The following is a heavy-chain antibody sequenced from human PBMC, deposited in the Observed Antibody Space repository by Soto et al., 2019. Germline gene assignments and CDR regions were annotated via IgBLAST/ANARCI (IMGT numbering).Heavy chain of an antibody. Sequence: SETLCVTWAVSGVSISNDVWWTWVRQPPGKGLEWIGEVYHTGSAAYSTSLKSRVTISVDKSKNQFSLKLNSVTAADTAVYYCAVREHSRRQFFTEDWGQGSVVTVAS. CDR2: VYHTGSA. V-gene: IGHV4-4*02. CDR1: GVSISNDVW. D-gene: IGHD3-3*01. J-gene: IGHJ4*02. CDR3: AVREHSRRQFFTED.